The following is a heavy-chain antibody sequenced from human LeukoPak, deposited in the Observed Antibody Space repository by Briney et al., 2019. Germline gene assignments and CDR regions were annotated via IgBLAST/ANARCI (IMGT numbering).Heavy chain of an antibody. CDR3: AKDSGSYSRSISYAFDI. J-gene: IGHJ3*02. CDR1: GFTFDDYA. Sequence: GGSLRLSCAALGFTFDDYAMHCVREAPGEGLGWVSGISWNGGSIGYADSVKGRFTISRDNAKNSLYLQMHSLRAEDTALYYCAKDSGSYSRSISYAFDIWGQGTMVTVSS. D-gene: IGHD1-26*01. CDR2: ISWNGGSI. V-gene: IGHV3-9*01.